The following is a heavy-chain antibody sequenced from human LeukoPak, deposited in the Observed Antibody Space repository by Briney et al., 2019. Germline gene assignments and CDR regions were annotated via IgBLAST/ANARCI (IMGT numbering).Heavy chain of an antibody. Sequence: ASVKVSCKASGYTLTSYGIRWVRQAPGQGLEGMGWISSYKGNTNYAHKLQGGVTMTTDTSTSTVHMELRSLRYDDTAVYYCARYYYESSGYWPPDYWGQGTLVTVSS. CDR3: ARYYYESSGYWPPDY. D-gene: IGHD3-22*01. CDR2: ISSYKGNT. J-gene: IGHJ4*02. CDR1: GYTLTSYG. V-gene: IGHV1-18*01.